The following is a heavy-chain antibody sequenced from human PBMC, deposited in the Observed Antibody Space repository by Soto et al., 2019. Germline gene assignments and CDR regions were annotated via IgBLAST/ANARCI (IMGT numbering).Heavy chain of an antibody. CDR3: AHYIYYGSGSYYNSFDP. V-gene: IGHV2-5*01. J-gene: IGHJ5*02. D-gene: IGHD3-10*01. CDR2: IYWNDDK. Sequence: QITLKESGPTLVKPTQPLTLTCTFSGFSLSTSGVGVGWIRQPPGKALEWLALIYWNDDKRYSPSLKSRLTITKDTSKNQVVLTMTNMDPVDTATYYCAHYIYYGSGSYYNSFDPWGQGTLVTVSS. CDR1: GFSLSTSGVG.